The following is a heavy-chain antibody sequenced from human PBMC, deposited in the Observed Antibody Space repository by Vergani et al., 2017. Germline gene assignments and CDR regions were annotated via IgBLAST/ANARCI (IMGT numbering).Heavy chain of an antibody. J-gene: IGHJ5*02. Sequence: QVQLKESGPGLVKPSETLSLTCTVSNFFISSNAYYWGWIRQAPGRGLEWIGSLHHNGATSHNPSLRSRVTMSVDTSKNQFSLSLNSVTAADTAVYYCVRTVALWFGETKDGGWFDPWGQGTLVTVTS. CDR1: NFFISSNAYY. V-gene: IGHV4-38-2*02. CDR3: VRTVALWFGETKDGGWFDP. CDR2: LHHNGAT. D-gene: IGHD3-10*01.